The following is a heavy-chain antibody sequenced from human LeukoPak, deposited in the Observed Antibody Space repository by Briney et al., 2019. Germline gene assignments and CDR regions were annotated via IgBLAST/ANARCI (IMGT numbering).Heavy chain of an antibody. V-gene: IGHV4-34*01. CDR1: GGSFSGYY. CDR2: IIHSGST. D-gene: IGHD3-10*01. J-gene: IGHJ5*02. CDR3: ARGSRLVRGVHNWFDP. Sequence: PSETLSLTCAVYGGSFSGYYWSWIRQPPGKGLEWIGEIIHSGSTNYNPSLKSRVTISVDTSKNQFSLKLSSVTAADTAVYYCARGSRLVRGVHNWFDPWGERTLVTVSS.